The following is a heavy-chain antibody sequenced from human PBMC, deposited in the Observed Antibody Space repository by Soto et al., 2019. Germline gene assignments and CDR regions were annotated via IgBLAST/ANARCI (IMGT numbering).Heavy chain of an antibody. Sequence: GGSLRLSCAASGFTFDDYAMHWVRQAPGKGLEWVSGISWNSGSIGYADSVKGRFTISRDNAKNSLYLQMNSLRAEDTALYYCAKDTRITMVRGVAIDYWGQGTLVTVSS. J-gene: IGHJ4*02. V-gene: IGHV3-9*01. CDR1: GFTFDDYA. CDR2: ISWNSGSI. CDR3: AKDTRITMVRGVAIDY. D-gene: IGHD3-10*01.